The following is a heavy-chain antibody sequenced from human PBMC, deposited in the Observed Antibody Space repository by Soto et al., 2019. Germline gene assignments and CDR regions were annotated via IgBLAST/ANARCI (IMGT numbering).Heavy chain of an antibody. CDR1: GFTFSSYA. D-gene: IGHD2-2*01. Sequence: GGSLRLSCAASGFTFSSYAVHWVRQAPGKGLEWVAVMSYDGSNKYYADSVKGRFTISSDNSKNTLYLQMNSLGTEDTAVYYCARGYCSRPSCSHFDCWGQGTLVTVSS. CDR3: ARGYCSRPSCSHFDC. CDR2: MSYDGSNK. V-gene: IGHV3-30-3*01. J-gene: IGHJ4*02.